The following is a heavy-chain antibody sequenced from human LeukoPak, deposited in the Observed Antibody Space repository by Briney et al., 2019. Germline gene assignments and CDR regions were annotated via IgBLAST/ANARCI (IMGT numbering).Heavy chain of an antibody. Sequence: SETLSLTCTVSGGSISSYYWSWIRQPAGKGLEWIGRIYTSGSTNYNPSLKSRVTMSVDTSKNQFSLKLSSVTAADTAVYYCARVSSAAAKGVWFDPWGQGTLVTVSS. J-gene: IGHJ5*02. CDR3: ARVSSAAAKGVWFDP. CDR1: GGSISSYY. D-gene: IGHD6-25*01. V-gene: IGHV4-4*07. CDR2: IYTSGST.